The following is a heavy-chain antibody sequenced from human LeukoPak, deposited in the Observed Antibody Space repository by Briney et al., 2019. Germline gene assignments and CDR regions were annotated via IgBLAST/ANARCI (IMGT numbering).Heavy chain of an antibody. V-gene: IGHV3-11*06. Sequence: GGSLRLSCAASGFTFSDYYMSWIRQAPGKGLEWVSYISSSSSYTNYADSEKGRFTISRDNAKNSLYLQMNSLRAEDTAVYYCARELIAAAGNDYWGQGTLVTVSS. CDR1: GFTFSDYY. J-gene: IGHJ4*02. D-gene: IGHD6-13*01. CDR3: ARELIAAAGNDY. CDR2: ISSSSSYT.